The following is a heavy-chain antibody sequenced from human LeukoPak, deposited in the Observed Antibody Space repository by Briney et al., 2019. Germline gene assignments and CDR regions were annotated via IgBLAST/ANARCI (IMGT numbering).Heavy chain of an antibody. Sequence: GGSLRLSCAVSGFTVSSNYMSWVRQAPGKGLEWVSVIDSGGRTDYADSGKGRFSISRDNSKNTLYLQMNSLRPEDTGVYYCAKDHYDSSGYYFGVDNWGQGTLVTVSS. CDR1: GFTVSSNY. CDR3: AKDHYDSSGYYFGVDN. V-gene: IGHV3-53*05. J-gene: IGHJ4*02. CDR2: IDSGGRT. D-gene: IGHD3-22*01.